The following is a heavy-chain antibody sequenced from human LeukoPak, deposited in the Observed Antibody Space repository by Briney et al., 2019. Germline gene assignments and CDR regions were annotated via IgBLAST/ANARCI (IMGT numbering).Heavy chain of an antibody. CDR1: GDSINAYY. J-gene: IGHJ5*02. D-gene: IGHD6-13*01. V-gene: IGHV4-59*08. CDR3: ARRRAEGGSNGHYNWFDP. CDR2: IYLSGTT. Sequence: SETLSLTCTVSGDSINAYYWGWIRQPPGKGLEWIGYIYLSGTTKYNPSLESRVTISVDTSKNQFSLKLSSVTAADTAVYYCARRRAEGGSNGHYNWFDPWGQGILVTVSS.